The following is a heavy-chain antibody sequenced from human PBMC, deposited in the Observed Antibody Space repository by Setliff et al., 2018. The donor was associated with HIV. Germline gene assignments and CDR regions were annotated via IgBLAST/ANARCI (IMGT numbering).Heavy chain of an antibody. CDR2: IGGSGGST. Sequence: GGSLRLSCAANGFSFSSYAMSWVRRAPGKGLEWVSGIGGSGGSTYYADSVKGRFTMSRDYSKNTLYLQMNSLRAEDTAVYYCARDHRPYFYDKAWFDPWGQGTLVTVSS. J-gene: IGHJ5*02. V-gene: IGHV3-23*01. CDR1: GFSFSSYA. CDR3: ARDHRPYFYDKAWFDP. D-gene: IGHD3-22*01.